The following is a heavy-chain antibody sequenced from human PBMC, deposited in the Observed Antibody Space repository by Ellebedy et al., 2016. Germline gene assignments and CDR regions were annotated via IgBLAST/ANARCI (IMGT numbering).Heavy chain of an antibody. CDR3: AREPSSALEQLVTIPYYYGMDV. D-gene: IGHD6-6*01. V-gene: IGHV3-23*01. CDR1: GFTFSSYA. CDR2: IRGSGAHT. J-gene: IGHJ6*02. Sequence: GGSLRLSCAASGFTFSSYAMSWVRQAPGKGLDWVSAIRGSGAHTYCADSVKGRFTISRDNSKNTLYLQMNSLRAEDTAVYYCAREPSSALEQLVTIPYYYGMDVWGQGTTVTVSS.